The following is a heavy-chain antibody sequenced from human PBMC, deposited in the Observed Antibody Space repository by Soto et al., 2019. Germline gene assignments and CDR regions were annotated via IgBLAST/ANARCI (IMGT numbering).Heavy chain of an antibody. CDR3: ARANVVVTAKETYYYGMDV. Sequence: SVKVSCKASGGTFSSYAISWVRQAPGQGLEWMGGIIPIFGTANYAQKFQGRVTITADESTSTAYMELSSLRSEGTAVYYCARANVVVTAKETYYYGMDVWGQGTTVTVSS. CDR2: IIPIFGTA. D-gene: IGHD2-21*02. J-gene: IGHJ6*02. CDR1: GGTFSSYA. V-gene: IGHV1-69*13.